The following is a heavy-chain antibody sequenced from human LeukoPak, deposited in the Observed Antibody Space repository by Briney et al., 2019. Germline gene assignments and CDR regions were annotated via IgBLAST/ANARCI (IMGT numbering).Heavy chain of an antibody. V-gene: IGHV3-43D*03. CDR3: ARDSQDCSASTCYFDY. J-gene: IGHJ4*02. D-gene: IGHD2-15*01. CDR2: ISWDSRSA. CDR1: GFTFDDYA. Sequence: GGSLRLSCAASGFTFDDYAMHWVRQSPGKGLQWVSFISWDSRSAYYADSVKGRFTISRDNNKKSVFLQMNSLSAEDTAFYYCARDSQDCSASTCYFDYCVQGTLVTVSA.